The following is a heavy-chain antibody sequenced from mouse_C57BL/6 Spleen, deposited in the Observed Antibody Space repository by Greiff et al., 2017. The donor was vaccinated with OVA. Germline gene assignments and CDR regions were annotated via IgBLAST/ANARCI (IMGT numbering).Heavy chain of an antibody. CDR2: IDPSDSET. CDR1: GYTFTSYW. D-gene: IGHD2-4*01. J-gene: IGHJ3*01. CDR3: ARPGIYYDSSWFAY. V-gene: IGHV1-52*01. Sequence: QVQLQQPGAELVRPGSSVKLSCKASGYTFTSYWMHWVKQRPIQGLEWIGNIDPSDSETHYNQKFKDKATLTVDKSSSTAYMQLSSLTSEDSAVYYCARPGIYYDSSWFAYWGQGTLVTVSA.